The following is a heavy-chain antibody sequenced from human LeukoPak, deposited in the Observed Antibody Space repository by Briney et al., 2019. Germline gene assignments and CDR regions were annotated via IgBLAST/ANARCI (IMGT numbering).Heavy chain of an antibody. D-gene: IGHD6-6*01. Sequence: ASVKVSCKASGYTFTGFYMHWVRQAPGQGFEWMGWINPNTGGTNYAQKFQGRVTMTRDTSITTAYMELSGLTSDDTAVYYCASYPRYSSWPPFDSGGKGTLVTVSS. J-gene: IGHJ4*02. CDR3: ASYPRYSSWPPFDS. CDR2: INPNTGGT. V-gene: IGHV1-2*02. CDR1: GYTFTGFY.